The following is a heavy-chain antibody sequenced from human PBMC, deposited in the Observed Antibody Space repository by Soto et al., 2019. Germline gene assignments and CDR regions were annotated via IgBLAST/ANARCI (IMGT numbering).Heavy chain of an antibody. CDR2: ISAYNGNT. CDR3: ARWLPIGVRGAKVSAFDY. Sequence: ASVKVSCKASGYTFTSYGISWVRQAPGQGLEWMGWISAYNGNTNYAQKLQGRVTMTTDTSTSTAYMELRSLRSDDTAVYYCARWLPIGVRGAKVSAFDYWGQGTLVTVSS. V-gene: IGHV1-18*01. D-gene: IGHD3-10*01. CDR1: GYTFTSYG. J-gene: IGHJ4*02.